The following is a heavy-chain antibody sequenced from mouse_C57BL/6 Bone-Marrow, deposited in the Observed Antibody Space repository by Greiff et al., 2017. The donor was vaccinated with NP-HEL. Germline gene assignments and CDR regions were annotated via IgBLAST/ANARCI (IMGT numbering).Heavy chain of an antibody. J-gene: IGHJ4*01. CDR2: IHPNSGST. Sequence: QVQLQQPGAELVKPGASVKLSCKASGYTFTSYWMHWVKQGPGQGLEWIGMIHPNSGSTNYNEKFKSKATLTVDKSSSTAYMQLSSLTSEDSAVYYCARWAPLYAMDYWGQGTSVTVSS. CDR1: GYTFTSYW. CDR3: ARWAPLYAMDY. V-gene: IGHV1-64*01.